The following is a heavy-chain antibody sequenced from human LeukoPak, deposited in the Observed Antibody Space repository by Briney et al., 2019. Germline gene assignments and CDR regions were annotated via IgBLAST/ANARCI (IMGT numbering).Heavy chain of an antibody. CDR1: GYTFTSYG. V-gene: IGHV1-18*01. D-gene: IGHD6-19*01. CDR2: ISAYNGNT. Sequence: ASVKVSCKASGYTFTSYGISWVRQAPGQGLEWMGWISAYNGNTNYAQKLQGRVTMTTDTSISTAYMELSRLRSDDTAVYYCARGSSGWYSFDPWGQGTLVTVSS. CDR3: ARGSSGWYSFDP. J-gene: IGHJ5*02.